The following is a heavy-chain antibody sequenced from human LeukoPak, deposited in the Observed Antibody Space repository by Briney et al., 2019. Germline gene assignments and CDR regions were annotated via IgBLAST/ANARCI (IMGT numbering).Heavy chain of an antibody. CDR1: GFTFGSYG. CDR3: AKDRCTNGVCYLFDY. CDR2: IWYDGSNK. J-gene: IGHJ4*02. V-gene: IGHV3-33*06. D-gene: IGHD2-8*01. Sequence: GGSLRLSXAASGFTFGSYGMHWVRQTPGKGLEWVAVIWYDGSNKYYADSVKGRFTISRDNSKNTLYLQMNSLRAEDTAVYYCAKDRCTNGVCYLFDYWGQGTLVTVSS.